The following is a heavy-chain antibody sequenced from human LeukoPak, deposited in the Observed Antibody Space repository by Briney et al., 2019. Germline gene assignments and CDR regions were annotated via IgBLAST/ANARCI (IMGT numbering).Heavy chain of an antibody. J-gene: IGHJ6*03. D-gene: IGHD1-1*01. Sequence: GASLTVSCRASGYTFTSYDINWVRQATGQGLAWMGSMNPNSGNTGYPQKFQHRVIMTRNTTISTVSMELSSLRSDDTAVYYCARGLNWNGGNMDVWGKGTTVTVSS. CDR3: ARGLNWNGGNMDV. CDR1: GYTFTSYD. V-gene: IGHV1-8*01. CDR2: MNPNSGNT.